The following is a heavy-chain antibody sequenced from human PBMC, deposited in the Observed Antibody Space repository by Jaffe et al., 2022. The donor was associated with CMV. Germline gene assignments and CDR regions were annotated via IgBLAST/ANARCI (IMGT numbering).Heavy chain of an antibody. Sequence: EVQLLESGGGLVQPGGSLRLSCAASGFTFSTYAMSWVRQAPGKGLEWVSAISGSGDRSSYTDSVKGRFTISRDNSNNTLYLEMNSLRAEDTAVYYCAKDGFDYWGQGTLVTVSS. V-gene: IGHV3-23*01. CDR3: AKDGFDY. CDR2: ISGSGDRS. J-gene: IGHJ4*02. CDR1: GFTFSTYA.